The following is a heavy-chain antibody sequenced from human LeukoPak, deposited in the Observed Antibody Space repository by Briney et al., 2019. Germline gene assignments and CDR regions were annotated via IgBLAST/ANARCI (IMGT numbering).Heavy chain of an antibody. CDR2: ISNDGSRK. J-gene: IGHJ4*02. CDR1: GFTFSSYC. CDR3: AKDPETEYYYDSSGPMDF. V-gene: IGHV3-30*18. D-gene: IGHD3-22*01. Sequence: PGGSLRLSCAASGFTFSSYCMHWVRQAPGKGLEWVSVISNDGSRKYYADSVKGRFTISRDKSKNTLHLQMNSLRAEDTAGYYCAKDPETEYYYDSSGPMDFWGQGTLVTVSS.